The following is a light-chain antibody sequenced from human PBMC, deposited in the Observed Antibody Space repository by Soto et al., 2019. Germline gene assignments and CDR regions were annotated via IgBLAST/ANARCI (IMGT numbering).Light chain of an antibody. CDR3: QQRNDWPLT. V-gene: IGKV3-11*01. CDR2: DAS. J-gene: IGKJ5*01. Sequence: ETVMTQSPATLSVSPGERATLSCRSSQSVSSSYLAWYQQKPGQAPRLLIYDASYRATGIPARFSGRGSGTDFTLTISSLEPEDFAVYYCQQRNDWPLTFGPGTRLENK. CDR1: QSVSSSY.